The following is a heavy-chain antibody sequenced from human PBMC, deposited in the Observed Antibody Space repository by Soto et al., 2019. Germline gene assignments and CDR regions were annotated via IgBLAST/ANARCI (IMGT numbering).Heavy chain of an antibody. J-gene: IGHJ4*02. V-gene: IGHV5-51*01. Sequence: GESLKISCKGSGSSFTSYWIGLVRQIPGTGLEWMGIIFPGDSDNRYSPSFQGQVTISADKSINTAYLQWRSLKASDTAMYFCVRHGAYFDYWGQGTLVTVYS. CDR1: GSSFTSYW. CDR2: IFPGDSDN. CDR3: VRHGAYFDY. D-gene: IGHD3-16*01.